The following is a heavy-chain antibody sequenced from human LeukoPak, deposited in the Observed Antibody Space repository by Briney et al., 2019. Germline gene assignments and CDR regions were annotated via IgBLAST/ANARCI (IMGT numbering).Heavy chain of an antibody. CDR3: ARAGRIVVVVAATNWFDP. J-gene: IGHJ5*02. CDR1: GFIFSSYS. Sequence: GGSLRLSCAASGFIFSSYSMNWVRQAPGKGLEWVANIKQDGSEKYYVDSVKGRFTISRDNAKNSLYLQMNSLRAEDTAVYYCARAGRIVVVVAATNWFDPWGQGTLVTVSS. D-gene: IGHD2-15*01. CDR2: IKQDGSEK. V-gene: IGHV3-7*03.